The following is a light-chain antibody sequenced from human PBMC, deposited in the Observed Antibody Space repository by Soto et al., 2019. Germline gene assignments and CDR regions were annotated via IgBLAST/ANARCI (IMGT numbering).Light chain of an antibody. Sequence: QAVVTQEPSFSVSPGRTVKLTCVLSSGSVSTSYYPSWYQQTPGQAPRTLIYSTNTRSSGVPDRFSGSILGNKAALTITGAQADDESDYYCVLYMGSGYVVFGGGTKVTVL. CDR1: SGSVSTSYY. CDR3: VLYMGSGYVV. J-gene: IGLJ2*01. V-gene: IGLV8-61*01. CDR2: STN.